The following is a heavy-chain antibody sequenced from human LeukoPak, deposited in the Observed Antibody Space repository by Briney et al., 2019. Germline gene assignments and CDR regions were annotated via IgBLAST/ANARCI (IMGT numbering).Heavy chain of an antibody. CDR1: GFTFSSYA. J-gene: IGHJ4*02. CDR2: ISYDGSNK. V-gene: IGHV3-30*04. CDR3: ARASGSYYFDY. D-gene: IGHD1-26*01. Sequence: GGSLRLSCAASGFTFSSYAMHWVRQAPGKGLEWVAVISYDGSNKFYADSVKGRFTMSRDNSKNTLYLQMNSLRAEDTAVYYCARASGSYYFDYWGQGTLVTVSS.